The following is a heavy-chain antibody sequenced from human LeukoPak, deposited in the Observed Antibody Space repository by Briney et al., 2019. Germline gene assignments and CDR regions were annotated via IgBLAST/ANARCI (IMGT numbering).Heavy chain of an antibody. D-gene: IGHD3-16*01. V-gene: IGHV1-18*01. J-gene: IGHJ4*02. Sequence: ASVTVSCTASGYTFTSYGISWVRQAPGQGLEWMGWIIAYNGNTNYAQKLQGRVTMTTDTSTSTAYMELRSLRSDDPAVYYCARQREMWGDFDYWGQGPVVSVSS. CDR2: IIAYNGNT. CDR3: ARQREMWGDFDY. CDR1: GYTFTSYG.